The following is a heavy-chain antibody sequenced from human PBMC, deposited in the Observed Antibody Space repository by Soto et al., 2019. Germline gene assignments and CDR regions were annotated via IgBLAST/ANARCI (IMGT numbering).Heavy chain of an antibody. D-gene: IGHD3-3*01. Sequence: QVLLVQSGAEVKKPGSSVKISCKASGGSFGNSAINWVRQTPGQGLGWLGGFIPVYRTLNYAQKLQGRVTIPADDSTGTAYMTLSSLASNDTAVYYCATGVIWIGYFTVDSWGQGTRVTVSS. J-gene: IGHJ4*02. V-gene: IGHV1-69*01. CDR3: ATGVIWIGYFTVDS. CDR1: GGSFGNSA. CDR2: FIPVYRTL.